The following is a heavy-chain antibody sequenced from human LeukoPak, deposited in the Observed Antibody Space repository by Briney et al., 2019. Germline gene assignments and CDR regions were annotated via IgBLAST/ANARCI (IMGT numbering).Heavy chain of an antibody. CDR3: ARGRTRYCSGGSCYLWFDP. CDR1: GGSFSGYY. V-gene: IGHV4-34*01. Sequence: SETLSLTCAVYGGSFSGYYWRWIRQPPGKGLEWIGEINHSGSTNYNPSLKSRVTISVDTSKNQFSLKLSSVTAADTAVYYCARGRTRYCSGGSCYLWFDPWGQGTLVTVSS. CDR2: INHSGST. J-gene: IGHJ5*02. D-gene: IGHD2-15*01.